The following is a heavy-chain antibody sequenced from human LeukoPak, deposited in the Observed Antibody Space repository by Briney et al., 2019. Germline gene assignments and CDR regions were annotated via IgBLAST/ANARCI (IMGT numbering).Heavy chain of an antibody. D-gene: IGHD3-10*01. Sequence: GGSLRLSCAASGFTFSSYSMNWVRQAPGKGLEWVSSISSSSSYIYYADSVKGRFTISRDNAKNSLYLQMNSLRAEDTAVYYCAGGQGDTSGSYYNYFDLWGQGTLVTVSS. CDR3: AGGQGDTSGSYYNYFDL. V-gene: IGHV3-21*01. J-gene: IGHJ4*02. CDR1: GFTFSSYS. CDR2: ISSSSSYI.